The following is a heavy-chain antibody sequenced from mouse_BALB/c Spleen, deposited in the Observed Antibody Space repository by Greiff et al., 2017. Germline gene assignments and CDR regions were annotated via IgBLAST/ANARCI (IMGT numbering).Heavy chain of an antibody. CDR3: TRDREYGNPYYFDY. D-gene: IGHD2-10*02. CDR1: GFTFSSYT. CDR2: ISSGGSYT. V-gene: IGHV5-6-4*01. Sequence: EVQLVESGGGLVKPGGSLKLSCAASGFTFSSYTMSWVRQTPEKRLEWVATISSGGSYTYYPDSVKGRFTISRDNAKNTLYLQMSSLKSEDTAMYYCTRDREYGNPYYFDYWGQGTTLTVSS. J-gene: IGHJ2*01.